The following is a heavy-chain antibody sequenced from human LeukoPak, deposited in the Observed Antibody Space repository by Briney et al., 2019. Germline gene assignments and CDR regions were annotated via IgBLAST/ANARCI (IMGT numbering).Heavy chain of an antibody. D-gene: IGHD5-24*01. Sequence: SETLSLTCAVYGGSFSGYYWSWIRQPPGKGLEWIGEINHSGSTNYNPSLKSRVTISVDTSKNQFSLKLSSVTAADTAVYYCARQGWAIIFDYWGQGTLVTVSS. CDR2: INHSGST. CDR3: ARQGWAIIFDY. V-gene: IGHV4-34*01. CDR1: GGSFSGYY. J-gene: IGHJ4*02.